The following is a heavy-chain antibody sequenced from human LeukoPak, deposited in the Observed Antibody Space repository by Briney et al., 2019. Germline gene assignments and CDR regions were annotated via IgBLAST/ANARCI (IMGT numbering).Heavy chain of an antibody. V-gene: IGHV1-18*01. D-gene: IGHD3-9*01. CDR2: ISAYNGNI. CDR1: GYTFTSYG. Sequence: ASVKVSCKASGYTFTSYGISWVRQAPGQGLEWMGWISAYNGNINYAQKLQGRVTMTTDTSTSTAYMELRSLRSDDTAVYYCARDYDILTGSNYGMDVWGQGTTVTVSS. CDR3: ARDYDILTGSNYGMDV. J-gene: IGHJ6*02.